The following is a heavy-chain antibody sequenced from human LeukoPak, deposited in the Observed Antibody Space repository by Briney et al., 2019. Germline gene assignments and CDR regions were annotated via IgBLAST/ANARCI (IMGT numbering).Heavy chain of an antibody. CDR1: GCTFSIYW. J-gene: IGHJ4*02. CDR3: VRDGLGTTPYDN. V-gene: IGHV3-74*01. CDR2: ISPYGGDT. Sequence: GGSLRLSCAASGCTFSIYWMNWVRQAPGKGLVWVAHISPYGGDTYYADSVKGRFTISRDNAGNTLYLQMNSLRDEDTAAYYCVRDGLGTTPYDNWGQGILVTVSS. D-gene: IGHD1-1*01.